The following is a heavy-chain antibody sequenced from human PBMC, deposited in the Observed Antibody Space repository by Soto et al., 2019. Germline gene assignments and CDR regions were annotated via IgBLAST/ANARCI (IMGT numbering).Heavy chain of an antibody. J-gene: IGHJ5*02. V-gene: IGHV4-34*01. Sequence: SETLSLTCAVYGGSFSGYYLSWIRQPPGKGLEWIGEINHSGSTNYNPSLKSRVTISVDTSKNQFSLKLSSVTAADTAVYYCARVYRLGWLNPWGQGTLVTVSS. D-gene: IGHD3-22*01. CDR2: INHSGST. CDR1: GGSFSGYY. CDR3: ARVYRLGWLNP.